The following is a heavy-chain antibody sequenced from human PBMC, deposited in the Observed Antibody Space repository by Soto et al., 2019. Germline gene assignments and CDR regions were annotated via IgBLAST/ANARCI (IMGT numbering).Heavy chain of an antibody. CDR2: IYHTGNT. D-gene: IGHD2-2*01. Sequence: SETLSLTCTVSGGSISADSYWSWIRQTPGKGLEWIGSIYHTGNTYYNPSLRSRVSISVDKSKSQFSLKLISVTAADTAVYFCARDGYQLLSSVYWFDSWGQGTLVTVSS. J-gene: IGHJ5*01. CDR1: GGSISADSY. V-gene: IGHV4-30-4*01. CDR3: ARDGYQLLSSVYWFDS.